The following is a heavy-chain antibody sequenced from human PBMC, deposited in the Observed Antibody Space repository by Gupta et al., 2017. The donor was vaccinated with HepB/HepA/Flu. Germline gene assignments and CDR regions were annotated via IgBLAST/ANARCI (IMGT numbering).Heavy chain of an antibody. CDR2: IIPRFGTA. CDR3: AGWKGVANKNFWSGPFDH. CDR1: GGPFSNYP. V-gene: IGHV1-69*01. J-gene: IGHJ4*02. D-gene: IGHD3-3*01. Sequence: QVQLVQSGAEVKKPGSSVKASCKTSGGPFSNYPISGVRQAPGQGLEWMGGIIPRFGTANYVQKFQDRVTMTADESTSTTYMDLSNLIFEATAMYFWAGWKGVANKNFWSGPFDHWGQGALVIVSS.